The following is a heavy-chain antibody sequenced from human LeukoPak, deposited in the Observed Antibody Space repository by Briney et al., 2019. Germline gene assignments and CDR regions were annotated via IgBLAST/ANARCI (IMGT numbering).Heavy chain of an antibody. CDR1: GFTVSSNY. J-gene: IGHJ4*02. V-gene: IGHV3-23*01. CDR2: ISGSGGST. CDR3: AKGGTAMVGLGFDY. Sequence: GGSLRLSCAASGFTVSSNYMSWVRQAPGKGLEWVSAISGSGGSTYYADSVKGRFTISRDISKNTLYLQMNSLRAEDTAVYYCAKGGTAMVGLGFDYWGQGTLVTVSS. D-gene: IGHD5-18*01.